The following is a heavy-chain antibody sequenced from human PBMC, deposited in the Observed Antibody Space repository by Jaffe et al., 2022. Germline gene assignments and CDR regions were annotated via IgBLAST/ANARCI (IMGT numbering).Heavy chain of an antibody. D-gene: IGHD6-6*01. V-gene: IGHV3-30*02. CDR3: AKVEAYSSSPPFDY. Sequence: QVQLVESGGGVVQPGGSLRLSCAASGFTFSSYGMHWVRQAPGKGLEWVAFIRYDGSNKYYADSVKGRFTISRDNSKNTLYLQMNSLRAEDTAVYYCAKVEAYSSSPPFDYWGQGTLVTVSS. J-gene: IGHJ4*02. CDR1: GFTFSSYG. CDR2: IRYDGSNK.